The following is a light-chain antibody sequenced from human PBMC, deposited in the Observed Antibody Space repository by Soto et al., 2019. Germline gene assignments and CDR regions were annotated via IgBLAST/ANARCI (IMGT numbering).Light chain of an antibody. CDR1: QSVSSN. J-gene: IGKJ3*01. CDR2: GAS. V-gene: IGKV3-15*01. CDR3: QQGVT. Sequence: EIVMTQSPATLSVSPGERATLSCRASQSVSSNLAWYQQKPGQAPRLLIYGASTRATGIPARFSGSGSGTECTLTISSLQSEDFGVYYCQQGVTFGPGTKVDIK.